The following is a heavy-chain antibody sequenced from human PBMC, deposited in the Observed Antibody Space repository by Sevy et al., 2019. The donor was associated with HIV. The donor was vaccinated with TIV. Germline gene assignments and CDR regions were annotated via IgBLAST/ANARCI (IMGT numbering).Heavy chain of an antibody. D-gene: IGHD2-2*01. J-gene: IGHJ6*02. V-gene: IGHV3-7*03. Sequence: GGSLRLSCAASGFTFSRFWMSWVRQAPGKGLEWVANIKQDGSEKYYVDSVKGRFTISRDNAKKSLYLQMNSLRAEDTALYYCARDCSSTNCLWGLDVWGQGTTVTVSS. CDR2: IKQDGSEK. CDR1: GFTFSRFW. CDR3: ARDCSSTNCLWGLDV.